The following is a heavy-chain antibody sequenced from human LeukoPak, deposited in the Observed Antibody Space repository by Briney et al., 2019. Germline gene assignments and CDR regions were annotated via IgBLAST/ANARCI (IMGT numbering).Heavy chain of an antibody. CDR3: ARGIVGATPPDY. V-gene: IGHV1-46*01. J-gene: IGHJ4*02. D-gene: IGHD1-26*01. CDR1: EYTFTSYY. Sequence: RGASVKVSGKASEYTFTSYYMHWVRQAPVQGLERMGIINTRRGSTSYAQKFQGRVTMTRDTSTSTVYMELSSLRSEDTAVYYCARGIVGATPPDYWGQGTLVTVSS. CDR2: INTRRGST.